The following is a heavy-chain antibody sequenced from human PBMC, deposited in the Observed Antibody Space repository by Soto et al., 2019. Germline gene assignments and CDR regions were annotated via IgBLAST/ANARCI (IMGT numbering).Heavy chain of an antibody. D-gene: IGHD4-17*01. Sequence: QVQLVQSGAEVKKPGSSVKVSCKASGGTFSSYAISWVRQAPGQGLEWMGGIIPIFGTANYAQKFQGRVTITADESTSTAYMELSSVRSEDTAVYYCARIHRPVGGDYWYLGFNNWFDPWGQGTLVTVSS. CDR2: IIPIFGTA. CDR1: GGTFSSYA. CDR3: ARIHRPVGGDYWYLGFNNWFDP. J-gene: IGHJ5*02. V-gene: IGHV1-69*01.